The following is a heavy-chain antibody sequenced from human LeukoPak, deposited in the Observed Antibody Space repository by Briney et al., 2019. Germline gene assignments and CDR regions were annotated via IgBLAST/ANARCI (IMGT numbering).Heavy chain of an antibody. Sequence: ASVKVSCKASGYTFTSYYMHWVRQAPGQGLEWMGIINPSGGSTSYAQKFQGRVTMTRDTSTSTVYMELSSLRSEDTAVYYCARMATTWDATREFDYWGQGTLVTVSS. CDR2: INPSGGST. J-gene: IGHJ4*02. D-gene: IGHD5-24*01. CDR3: ARMATTWDATREFDY. CDR1: GYTFTSYY. V-gene: IGHV1-46*01.